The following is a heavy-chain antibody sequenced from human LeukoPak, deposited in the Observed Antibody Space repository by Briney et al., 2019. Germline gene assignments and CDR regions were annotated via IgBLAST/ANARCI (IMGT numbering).Heavy chain of an antibody. CDR2: ITSRGTT. CDR3: AKDGNWARFEN. J-gene: IGHJ4*02. D-gene: IGHD7-27*01. CDR1: GFTFSHYG. V-gene: IGHV3-23*01. Sequence: GGSLRLSCAASGFTFSHYGMNWVRQAPGKWLQRVSGITSRGTTYYAESVKGRFTISRDNSKNTLYLQMNSPRAEDTAAYYCAKDGNWARFENWGQGTLVTVSS.